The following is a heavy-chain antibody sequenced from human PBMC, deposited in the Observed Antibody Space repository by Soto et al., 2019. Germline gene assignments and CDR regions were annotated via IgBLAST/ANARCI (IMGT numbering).Heavy chain of an antibody. J-gene: IGHJ5*02. CDR3: VRVGYCSSTSCFQFDP. CDR1: GFTFDKDW. CDR2: INNDGGST. D-gene: IGHD2-2*01. V-gene: IGHV3-74*01. Sequence: GGSLRLSCAASGFTFDKDWMHWVRQAPGTGLVWVSRINNDGGSTSYADSVKGRFTISRDNAKNTLYLQMNSLRAEDTAIYYCVRVGYCSSTSCFQFDPWGQGTLVTVSS.